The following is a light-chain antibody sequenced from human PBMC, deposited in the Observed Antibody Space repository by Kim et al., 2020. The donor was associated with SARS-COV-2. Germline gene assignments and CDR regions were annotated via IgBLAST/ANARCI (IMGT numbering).Light chain of an antibody. V-gene: IGLV2-11*01. Sequence: GQSVPIFCTGTSSDVGGYNYVSWYQHHPGKAPKLMIYDVNKRPSGVPDRFSGSKSGNTASLTISGLQAEDEADYYCCSYAGSYSALFGGGTKLTVL. CDR1: SSDVGGYNY. J-gene: IGLJ2*01. CDR2: DVN. CDR3: CSYAGSYSAL.